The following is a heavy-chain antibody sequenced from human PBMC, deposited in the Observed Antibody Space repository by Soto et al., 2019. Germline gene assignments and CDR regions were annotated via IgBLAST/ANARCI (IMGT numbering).Heavy chain of an antibody. CDR2: ISYDGSNK. J-gene: IGHJ6*02. D-gene: IGHD3-10*01. Sequence: GGSLRLSCAASGFTFSSYGMHWVRQAPGKGLEWVAVISYDGSNKYYADSVKGRFTISRDNSKNTLYLQMNSLRAEDTAVYYCAKLPESGSYYYGMDVWGQGTTVTVSS. CDR3: AKLPESGSYYYGMDV. V-gene: IGHV3-30*18. CDR1: GFTFSSYG.